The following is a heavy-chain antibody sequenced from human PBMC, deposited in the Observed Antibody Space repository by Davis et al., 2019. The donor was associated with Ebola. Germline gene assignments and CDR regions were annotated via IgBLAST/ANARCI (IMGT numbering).Heavy chain of an antibody. D-gene: IGHD6-6*01. CDR3: ARERKGWQLWRGGYFDY. CDR2: INPNSGGT. CDR1: GYTFTGYY. Sequence: ASVKVSCKASGYTFTGYYMHWVRQAPGQGLEWMGWINPNSGGTNYAQKFQGRVTMTRDTSISTAYMELSRLRSDDTAVYYCARERKGWQLWRGGYFDYWGQGTLVTVSS. J-gene: IGHJ4*02. V-gene: IGHV1-2*02.